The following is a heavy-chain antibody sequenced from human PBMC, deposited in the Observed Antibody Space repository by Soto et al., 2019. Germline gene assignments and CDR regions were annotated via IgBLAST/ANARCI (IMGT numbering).Heavy chain of an antibody. CDR2: IDSGGGST. D-gene: IGHD4-4*01. CDR3: TKENSNYPDNWFDP. Sequence: EVQLLVSGGGSVQPGGSLRLSCAASGFSFSNYAMSWVRQAPGTGLEWVSAIDSGGGSTYYAASVKGRFSIARDNSMNTLYLQMNSLRAEDTAIYYSTKENSNYPDNWFDPLCQGTLVTVSS. J-gene: IGHJ5*02. V-gene: IGHV3-23*01. CDR1: GFSFSNYA.